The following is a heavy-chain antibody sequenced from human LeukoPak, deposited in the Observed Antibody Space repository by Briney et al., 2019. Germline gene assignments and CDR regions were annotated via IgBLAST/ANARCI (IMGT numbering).Heavy chain of an antibody. D-gene: IGHD4-23*01. CDR2: VSGSGHST. CDR1: GFTFSIYA. V-gene: IGHV3-23*01. J-gene: IGHJ4*02. Sequence: GGSLRLSCAACGFTFSIYAMSWVRQAPGKGLEWVSTVSGSGHSTFYADSVKGRFTISRDNSKNTLYLQMNSLRAEDTAVYYCATSTVVTPDDYWGQGTLVTVSS. CDR3: ATSTVVTPDDY.